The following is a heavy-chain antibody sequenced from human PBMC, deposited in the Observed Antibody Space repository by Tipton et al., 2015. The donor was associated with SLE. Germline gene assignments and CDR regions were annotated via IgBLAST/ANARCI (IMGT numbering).Heavy chain of an antibody. Sequence: SLRLSCAASGFTFSNYAMSWVRQAPGKGLEWVSVIYGGGISTYYSDSVKGRSTISRDNFNDTLYLQMNSLRGEDTAVYYCAKGGDIVVVVAATADYFDYWGQGTLVTVSS. CDR1: GFTFSNYA. D-gene: IGHD2-15*01. CDR3: AKGGDIVVVVAATADYFDY. V-gene: IGHV3-23*03. J-gene: IGHJ4*02. CDR2: IYGGGIST.